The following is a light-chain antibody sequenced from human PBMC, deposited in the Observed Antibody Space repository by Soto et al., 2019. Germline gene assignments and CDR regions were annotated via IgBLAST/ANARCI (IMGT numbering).Light chain of an antibody. CDR3: SSCAGSNNPYV. V-gene: IGLV2-8*01. CDR1: SSDVGGCKF. J-gene: IGLJ1*01. CDR2: EVS. Sequence: QSALTQPPSASGSPGQSVTISCTGTSSDVGGCKFVSWYQQYPGKAPKLIIYEVSKRPSGVPDRFSGSKSGNTASLTVSGLQAEDEADYCCSSCAGSNNPYVFGTGTKLTVL.